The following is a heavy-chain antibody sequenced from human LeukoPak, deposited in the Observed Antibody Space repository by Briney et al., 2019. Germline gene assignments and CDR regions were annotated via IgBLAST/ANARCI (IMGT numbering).Heavy chain of an antibody. J-gene: IGHJ4*02. CDR1: GFKFDDYG. Sequence: GGSLRLSCAASGFKFDDYGMHWVRQAPGRGLEWVSLISWDGDTTYYADSVKGRFTISRDNSKNSLDLQMNSLRAEDTALYYCAKGVGATYPYYFDYWGQGTLVTVSS. CDR3: AKGVGATYPYYFDY. V-gene: IGHV3-43D*03. D-gene: IGHD1-26*01. CDR2: ISWDGDTT.